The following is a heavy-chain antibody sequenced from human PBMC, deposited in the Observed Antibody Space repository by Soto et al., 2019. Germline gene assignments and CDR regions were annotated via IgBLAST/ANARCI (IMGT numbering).Heavy chain of an antibody. J-gene: IGHJ4*02. CDR1: GGSISSSY. D-gene: IGHD3-3*01. V-gene: IGHV4-59*01. CDR2: VYYIGSS. Sequence: QVQLQESGPGLVKPSETLSLTCTVSGGSISSSYWSWIRQPPGKGLEWLGYVYYIGSSKYNPSLKNRIPLSVDTSQNQFSLKLESVTAADTALYYCARDASGHDFWDGPWYFDSWGQGTRVTVSS. CDR3: ARDASGHDFWDGPWYFDS.